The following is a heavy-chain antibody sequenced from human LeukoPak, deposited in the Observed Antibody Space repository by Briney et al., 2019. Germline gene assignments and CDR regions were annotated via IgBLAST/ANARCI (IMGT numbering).Heavy chain of an antibody. CDR2: ISYDGSNK. J-gene: IGHJ4*02. V-gene: IGHV3-30*04. D-gene: IGHD6-13*01. Sequence: GGSLRLSCAASGFTFSSYAMHWVRQAPGKGLEWVAVISYDGSNKYYADSVKGRFTISRDNSKNTLYLQMNSLRAEDTAVYYCARAYSSSWYGFDYWGREPWSPSPQ. CDR3: ARAYSSSWYGFDY. CDR1: GFTFSSYA.